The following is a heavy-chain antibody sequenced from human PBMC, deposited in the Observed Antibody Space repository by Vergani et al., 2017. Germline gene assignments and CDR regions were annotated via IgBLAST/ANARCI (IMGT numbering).Heavy chain of an antibody. J-gene: IGHJ6*02. CDR3: ARAVVAARPVGFGYYYGMDV. CDR1: GYTFTGYY. Sequence: QVQLVQSGAEVKKPGASVKVSCKASGYTFTGYYMHWVRQAPGQGLEWMGWINPNSGGTNYAQKFQGRVTMTRDTSISTAYMELSRLCSDVTAVYYGARAVVAARPVGFGYYYGMDVWGQGTTVTVSS. CDR2: INPNSGGT. D-gene: IGHD6-6*01. V-gene: IGHV1-2*02.